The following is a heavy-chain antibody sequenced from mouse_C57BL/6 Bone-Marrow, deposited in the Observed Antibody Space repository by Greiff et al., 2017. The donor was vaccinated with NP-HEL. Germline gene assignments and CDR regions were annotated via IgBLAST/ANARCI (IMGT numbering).Heavy chain of an antibody. J-gene: IGHJ1*03. D-gene: IGHD1-1*01. CDR3: TRDGYYGSGYFDV. CDR1: GFTFSSYA. CDR2: ISSGGDYI. V-gene: IGHV5-9-1*02. Sequence: DVMLVESGEGLVKPGGSLKLSCAASGFTFSSYAMSWVRQTPEKRLEWVAYISSGGDYIYYADTVKGRFTISRDNARNTLYLQMSSLKSEDTAMYYCTRDGYYGSGYFDVGGTGTTVTVSS.